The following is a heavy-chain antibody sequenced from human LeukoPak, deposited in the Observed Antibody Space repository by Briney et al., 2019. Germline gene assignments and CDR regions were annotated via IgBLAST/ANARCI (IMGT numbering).Heavy chain of an antibody. D-gene: IGHD5-18*01. CDR3: AKLGYSYDYDGESYFDY. J-gene: IGHJ4*02. Sequence: GGSLRLSCAASGFTFSSYAMSWVRQAPGNGLEWVSAISGSGGGTYYADSVKGRFTISKDNSKNTLYLQMNSLRAEDTAVYYCAKLGYSYDYDGESYFDYWGQGTLVTVSS. CDR2: ISGSGGGT. CDR1: GFTFSSYA. V-gene: IGHV3-23*01.